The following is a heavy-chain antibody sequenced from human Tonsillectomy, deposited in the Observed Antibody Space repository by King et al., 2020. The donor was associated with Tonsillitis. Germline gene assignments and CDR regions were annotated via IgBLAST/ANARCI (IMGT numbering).Heavy chain of an antibody. CDR1: GDSISSGDYS. Sequence: QLQESGSGLVKPSQTLSLTCAVSGDSISSGDYSWSWIRQPPGKGLEWIGYIYHGGSTYYNPSLKSRVTISIDRSKNQLSLKLTSVTAADTAVYYCARVFPFDSSGYYSFDGLDIWGQGTMVTVSS. CDR2: IYHGGST. D-gene: IGHD3-22*01. J-gene: IGHJ3*02. CDR3: ARVFPFDSSGYYSFDGLDI. V-gene: IGHV4-30-2*01.